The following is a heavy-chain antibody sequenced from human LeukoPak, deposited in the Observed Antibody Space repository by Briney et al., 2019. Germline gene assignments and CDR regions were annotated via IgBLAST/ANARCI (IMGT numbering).Heavy chain of an antibody. CDR3: ARAAGDLDY. J-gene: IGHJ4*02. V-gene: IGHV1-8*01. CDR1: GYTFTSYD. CDR2: MNPNSGNT. Sequence: ASVKVSCKAFGYTFTSYDINWVRQATGQGLEWVGWMNPNSGNTGSAQKFQGRVTMTRDTSISTAHMELSSLRSEDTAIYYCARAAGDLDYWGQGTLVTVSS.